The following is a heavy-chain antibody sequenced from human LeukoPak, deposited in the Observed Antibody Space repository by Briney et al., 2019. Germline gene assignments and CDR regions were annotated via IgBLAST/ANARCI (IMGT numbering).Heavy chain of an antibody. CDR2: IKQDGSEK. CDR1: GFTFSSYW. D-gene: IGHD2-8*02. CDR3: ARGQDLSGGVPNWYFDL. V-gene: IGHV3-7*02. J-gene: IGHJ2*01. Sequence: PGGSLRLSCAASGFTFSSYWMSWVRQAPGKGLGWVASIKQDGSEKYYVDSVKGRFTISRDNSKNTLYLQMNSLRAEDTAVYYCARGQDLSGGVPNWYFDLWGRGTLVTVSS.